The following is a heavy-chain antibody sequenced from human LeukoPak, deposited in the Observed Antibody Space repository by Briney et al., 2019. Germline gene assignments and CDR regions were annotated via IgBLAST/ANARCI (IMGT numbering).Heavy chain of an antibody. D-gene: IGHD6-6*01. CDR3: AKSDSSSLRFFDY. V-gene: IGHV3-23*01. CDR1: GFTFSSYA. Sequence: GGSLRLSCAASGFTFSSYAMSWVRQAPGKGLEWVSAISGSGGSTYYADSVKGRFTISRDNSKNTLYLQMNGLRAEDTAVYYCAKSDSSSLRFFDYWGQGTLVTVSS. J-gene: IGHJ4*02. CDR2: ISGSGGST.